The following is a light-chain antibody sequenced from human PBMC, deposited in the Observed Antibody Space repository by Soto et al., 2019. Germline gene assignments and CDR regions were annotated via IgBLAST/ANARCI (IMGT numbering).Light chain of an antibody. V-gene: IGKV3-15*01. CDR3: QQYNNWPQT. CDR1: QSVSSN. J-gene: IGKJ1*01. Sequence: EIVMTQSPAILSVSPGERATLSCRASQSVSSNLAWYQQKPGQGPRLLIYGASTRATGIPARFSGSESGTEFTLSISSLQSEDFAVYYCQQYNNWPQTFGQGTKVGMK. CDR2: GAS.